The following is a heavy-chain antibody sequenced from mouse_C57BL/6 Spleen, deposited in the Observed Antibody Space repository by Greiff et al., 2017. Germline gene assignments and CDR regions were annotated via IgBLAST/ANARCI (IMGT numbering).Heavy chain of an antibody. CDR3: AGSGGYCGSSYGNYFDY. D-gene: IGHD1-1*01. Sequence: QVQLQQSGPELVKPGASVKISCKASGYAFSSSWMNWVKQRPGKGLEWIGRIYPGDGDTNYNGKFKGKATLTAAKSSSTAYMQLSRLTSADSAVYFCAGSGGYCGSSYGNYFDYWGQGTTLTVSS. V-gene: IGHV1-82*01. CDR2: IYPGDGDT. CDR1: GYAFSSSW. J-gene: IGHJ2*01.